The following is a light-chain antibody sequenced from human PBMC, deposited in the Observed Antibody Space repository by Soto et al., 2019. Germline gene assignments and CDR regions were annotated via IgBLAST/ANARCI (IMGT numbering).Light chain of an antibody. CDR1: SSDVGGYNY. J-gene: IGLJ2*01. V-gene: IGLV2-8*01. Sequence: QSALTQPPSASGSPGQSVTISCTGTSSDVGGYNYVSWYQQHPGKAPKLMIYEVIKRPSGVPDRFSGSKSGNTASLTVSGLQAEDEADYYCSSYAGGSNVVFGGGTKLTVL. CDR2: EVI. CDR3: SSYAGGSNVV.